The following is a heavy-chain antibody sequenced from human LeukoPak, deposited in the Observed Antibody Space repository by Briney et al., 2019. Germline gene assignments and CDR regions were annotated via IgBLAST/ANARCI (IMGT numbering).Heavy chain of an antibody. CDR1: GFTFSSYS. J-gene: IGHJ5*01. CDR3: AIYGSGSQGWFDS. D-gene: IGHD3-10*01. CDR2: ISSSSSYI. V-gene: IGHV3-21*01. Sequence: PGGSLRLSCAASGFTFSSYSMNWVRQAPGKGLEWVSSISSSSSYIYYADSVKGRFTISRDNAKNSLYLQMNSLRAEDTAVYYCAIYGSGSQGWFDSWGQGTLVTVSS.